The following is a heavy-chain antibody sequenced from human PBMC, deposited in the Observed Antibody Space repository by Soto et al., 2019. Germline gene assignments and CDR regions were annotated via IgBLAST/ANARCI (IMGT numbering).Heavy chain of an antibody. V-gene: IGHV3-74*01. Sequence: EVQLVESGGGLVQPGGSLRLSCAASGFTFSNYWMHWVRQAPGKGLVWVSRINSDGSTTGNADSVKGRFTISRDNAKNTLYLQMNSLRADDTAVYYCVRGSVYNWRGDNWGQGTLVTVSS. J-gene: IGHJ4*02. D-gene: IGHD1-20*01. CDR3: VRGSVYNWRGDN. CDR2: INSDGSTT. CDR1: GFTFSNYW.